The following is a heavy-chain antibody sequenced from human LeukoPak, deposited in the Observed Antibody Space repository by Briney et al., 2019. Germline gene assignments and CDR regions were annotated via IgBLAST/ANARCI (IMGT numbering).Heavy chain of an antibody. Sequence: SETLSLTCTVSGGSTSSYYWSWIRQPPGKGLEWIGEINHSGSTNYNPSLKGRVTISVDTSKNQFSLKLSSVTAADTAVYYCARGRRSYGYDWFDPWGQGTLVTVSS. CDR1: GGSTSSYY. CDR3: ARGRRSYGYDWFDP. V-gene: IGHV4-34*01. D-gene: IGHD5-18*01. J-gene: IGHJ5*02. CDR2: INHSGST.